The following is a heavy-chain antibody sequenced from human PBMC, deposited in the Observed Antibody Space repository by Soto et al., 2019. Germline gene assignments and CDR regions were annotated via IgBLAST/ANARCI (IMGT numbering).Heavy chain of an antibody. CDR3: ARGTLFCGGDCYFDH. J-gene: IGHJ4*02. CDR1: GTTFSSYG. V-gene: IGHV1-69*06. D-gene: IGHD2-21*02. CDR2: IIPVLGTI. Sequence: QVQLLQSGAELKKPGSSVNVSCKASGTTFSSYGFNWVRQAPGQGLEWMGGIIPVLGTINYAQKFQGRVTITADKSTSTVYMDLSSLRSEDTAVYYCARGTLFCGGDCYFDHWGLGTLVTVSS.